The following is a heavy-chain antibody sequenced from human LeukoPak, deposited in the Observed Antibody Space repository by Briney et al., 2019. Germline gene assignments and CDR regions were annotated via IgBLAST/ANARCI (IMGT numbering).Heavy chain of an antibody. CDR2: IWYDGSNK. CDR3: ARLWFGESIDY. CDR1: GFTFSSYG. V-gene: IGHV3-33*01. D-gene: IGHD3-10*01. J-gene: IGHJ4*02. Sequence: GGSLRLSCAASGFTFSSYGMHWVRQAPGKGLEWVAFIWYDGSNKYYADSVKGRFTISRDNAKNSLYLQMNSLRAEDTAVYYCARLWFGESIDYWGQGTLVTVSS.